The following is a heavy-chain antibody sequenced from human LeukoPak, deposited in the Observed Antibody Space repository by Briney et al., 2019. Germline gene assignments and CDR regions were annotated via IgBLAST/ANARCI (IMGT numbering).Heavy chain of an antibody. J-gene: IGHJ3*02. Sequence: SETLSLTCSVSGVSISDYYWSWIRQPPGKGLEWIGYVYYDGSTNYNPSLNSRVTLSVDTSRNQVSLNLTSVTAADTAVYYCVRDSRGYAFDIWGQGTLVTVSS. CDR2: VYYDGST. V-gene: IGHV4-59*01. CDR3: VRDSRGYAFDI. D-gene: IGHD3-10*01. CDR1: GVSISDYY.